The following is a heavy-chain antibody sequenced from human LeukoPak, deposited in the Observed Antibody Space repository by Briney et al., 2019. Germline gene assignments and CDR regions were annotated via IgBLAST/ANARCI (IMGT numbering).Heavy chain of an antibody. V-gene: IGHV1-69*04. Sequence: ASVKVSCKASGDTFSSYGISWVRLAPGQGLEWMGRIIPILPTSTYAPKFQGRITITADKSTSTAYMELSSLRSEDTAVYYCARDILAKGLDYWGLGTLVTVSS. CDR3: ARDILAKGLDY. CDR1: GDTFSSYG. D-gene: IGHD2-8*02. J-gene: IGHJ4*02. CDR2: IIPILPTS.